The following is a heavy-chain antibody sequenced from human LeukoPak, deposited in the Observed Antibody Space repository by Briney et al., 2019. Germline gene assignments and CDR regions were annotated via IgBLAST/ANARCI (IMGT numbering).Heavy chain of an antibody. CDR3: ARDRGIRDGFDI. V-gene: IGHV3-74*01. CDR1: GFTFSSYW. CDR2: INSDGFST. D-gene: IGHD3-10*01. J-gene: IGHJ3*02. Sequence: GGSLRLSCAASGFTFSSYWMHWVRHSPGKGLVWVSRINSDGFSTNYADSVKGRFTISRDNTKNTLYLQMNSLRAEDTALYYCARDRGIRDGFDIWGQGTMVTVSS.